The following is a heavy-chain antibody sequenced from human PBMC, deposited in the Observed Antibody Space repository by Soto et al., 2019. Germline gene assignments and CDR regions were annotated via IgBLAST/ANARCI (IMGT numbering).Heavy chain of an antibody. CDR3: ARQDGYFDY. Sequence: SETLSLTCTVSGGSISSSSYYWSRIRQPPGRGLEWIGSIYYSGSTYYNPSLKSRVTISVDTSKNQFSLKLSSVTAADTAVYYCARQDGYFDYWGQGTLVTVSS. CDR1: GGSISSSSYY. J-gene: IGHJ4*02. CDR2: IYYSGST. V-gene: IGHV4-39*01.